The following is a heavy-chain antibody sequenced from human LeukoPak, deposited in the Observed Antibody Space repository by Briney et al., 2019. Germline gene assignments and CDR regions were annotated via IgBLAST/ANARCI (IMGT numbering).Heavy chain of an antibody. CDR1: GFTFSSFS. J-gene: IGHJ3*01. V-gene: IGHV3-48*01. CDR2: ISSSSSTT. D-gene: IGHD6-19*01. Sequence: SGGSLRLSCAASGFTFSSFSINWVRQAPGKGLEWVSYISSSSSTTYYVDSVRGRFTISRDNAKNLLFPQMRSLRAEDTAVYYCARGKVAGSFGDIYDLWGQGTMVTVSS. CDR3: ARGKVAGSFGDIYDL.